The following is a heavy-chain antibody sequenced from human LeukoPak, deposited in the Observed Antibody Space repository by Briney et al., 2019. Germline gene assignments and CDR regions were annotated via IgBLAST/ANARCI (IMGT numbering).Heavy chain of an antibody. CDR1: GFTFRSYS. CDR2: ISRSRGYI. J-gene: IGHJ3*02. D-gene: IGHD3-16*01. Sequence: GGSLRLSCAASGFTFRSYSMNWVRQAPGRGLEWVSSISRSRGYIYYSDSVKGRFTISRDNAKSSLFLQMNSLRAEDTAVYYCARDDALGDNALEIWGQGTMVTVSS. CDR3: ARDDALGDNALEI. V-gene: IGHV3-21*01.